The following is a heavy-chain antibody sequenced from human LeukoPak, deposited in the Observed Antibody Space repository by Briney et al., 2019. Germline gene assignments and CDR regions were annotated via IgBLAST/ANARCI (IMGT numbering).Heavy chain of an antibody. J-gene: IGHJ4*02. CDR3: AKLYYDYIWGSYRYYFFDS. Sequence: GGSLRLSCAASGFTFSSYWMSWVRQAPGKGLEWVANIKQDGSEKYYVDSVKGRFTISRDNSKNTLYLQMNNLRAEDTAVYYCAKLYYDYIWGSYRYYFFDSWGQGTLSTVSS. CDR2: IKQDGSEK. CDR1: GFTFSSYW. V-gene: IGHV3-7*05. D-gene: IGHD3-16*02.